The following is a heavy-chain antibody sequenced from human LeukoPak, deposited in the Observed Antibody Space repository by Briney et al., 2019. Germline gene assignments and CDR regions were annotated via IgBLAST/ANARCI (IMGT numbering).Heavy chain of an antibody. CDR1: GFTFSSYS. Sequence: GGSLRLSCAASGFTFSSYSMNWVRQAPGKGLEWVSSISSSSSYIYYADSVKGRFTISRDNAKNSLYLQMNSLGAEDTAVYYCARVRIPLYDAFDIWGQGTIVTVSS. CDR3: ARVRIPLYDAFDI. D-gene: IGHD5-18*01. V-gene: IGHV3-21*01. J-gene: IGHJ3*02. CDR2: ISSSSSYI.